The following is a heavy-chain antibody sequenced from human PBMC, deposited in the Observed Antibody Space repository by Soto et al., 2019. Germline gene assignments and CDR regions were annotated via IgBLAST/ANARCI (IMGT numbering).Heavy chain of an antibody. CDR2: IKQDGSEK. CDR3: ARERHVLRFLALAFDI. D-gene: IGHD3-3*01. Sequence: GGSLRLSCAASGFTFSSYWMSWVRQAPGKGLEWVANIKQDGSEKYYVDSVKGRFTISRDNAKNSLYLQMNSLRAEDTAVYYCARERHVLRFLALAFDIWGQGTMVTVSS. V-gene: IGHV3-7*01. J-gene: IGHJ3*02. CDR1: GFTFSSYW.